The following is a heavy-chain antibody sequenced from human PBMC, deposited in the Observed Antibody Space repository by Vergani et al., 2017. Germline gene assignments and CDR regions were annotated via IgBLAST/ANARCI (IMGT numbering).Heavy chain of an antibody. CDR2: NNTNTGNP. V-gene: IGHV7-4-1*02. CDR3: ARIVVVPAAIGHAFDI. CDR1: GYTFNSYA. J-gene: IGHJ3*02. Sequence: QVQLVQSGSELKKPGASVKVSCKASGYTFNSYAMNWVRQATGQGLEWMGWNNTNTGNPTYAQGFTGRFVFSLDTPVSTAYLTISSLKAEDTAVNYCARIVVVPAAIGHAFDIWGQGTMVTVSS. D-gene: IGHD2-2*01.